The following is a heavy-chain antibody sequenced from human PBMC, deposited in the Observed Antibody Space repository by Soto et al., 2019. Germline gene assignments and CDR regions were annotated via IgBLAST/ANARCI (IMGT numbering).Heavy chain of an antibody. V-gene: IGHV4-59*01. CDR3: ARDRDRVYDFWSGYLAVPYGMDV. CDR2: IYYSGST. J-gene: IGHJ6*02. D-gene: IGHD3-3*01. Sequence: SETLSLTFTVSGGSISSYYWSWIRQPPGKGLEWIGYIYYSGSTNYNPSLKSRVTISVDTSKNQFSLELSSVTAADTAVYYCARDRDRVYDFWSGYLAVPYGMDVWGQGTTVTVSS. CDR1: GGSISSYY.